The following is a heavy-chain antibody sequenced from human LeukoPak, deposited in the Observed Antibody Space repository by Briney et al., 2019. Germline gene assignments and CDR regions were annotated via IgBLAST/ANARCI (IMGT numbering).Heavy chain of an antibody. D-gene: IGHD3-22*01. CDR2: IYHSGST. J-gene: IGHJ4*02. V-gene: IGHV4-38-2*01. CDR3: ARHRYFDSSGYYYDFDY. Sequence: KRSDTLSLTCAISGYSISSGYFWGWIRQPPGKGLEGIGSIYHSGSTDYVPSLKSRVTISLDTSKNQFSLKLSSVTAADTAVYYCARHRYFDSSGYYYDFDYWGQGTLVTVSS. CDR1: GYSISSGYF.